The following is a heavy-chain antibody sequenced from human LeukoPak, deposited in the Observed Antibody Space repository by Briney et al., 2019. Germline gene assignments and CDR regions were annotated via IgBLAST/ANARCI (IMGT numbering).Heavy chain of an antibody. J-gene: IGHJ6*02. D-gene: IGHD1-26*01. Sequence: GGSLRLSCAASGFTFSSYAMSWVRQAPGKGLKWVSRINVNGAGTYYADSVKGRFTISRDNSYNTMSLQMNSLRAEDTSVYYCARPQGSLNSQGGRFIYYYYYGMDVLGHATQLTVPS. CDR2: INVNGAGT. V-gene: IGHV3-23*01. CDR1: GFTFSSYA. CDR3: ARPQGSLNSQGGRFIYYYYYGMDV.